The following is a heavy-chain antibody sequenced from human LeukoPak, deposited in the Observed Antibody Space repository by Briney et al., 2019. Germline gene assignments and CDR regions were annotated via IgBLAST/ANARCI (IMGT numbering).Heavy chain of an antibody. V-gene: IGHV3-23*01. CDR3: AKDLSGYGPYWYFDL. CDR1: GFTFSSYG. J-gene: IGHJ2*01. CDR2: ISGSVGTI. Sequence: GGSLRLSCAASGFTFSSYGMSWVRQAPGKGLGWVSSISGSVGTIYYADSVKGRFTISRDNSKNTLYLQMNNLRAEDSAVYYCAKDLSGYGPYWYFDLWGRGTLVTVSS. D-gene: IGHD6-25*01.